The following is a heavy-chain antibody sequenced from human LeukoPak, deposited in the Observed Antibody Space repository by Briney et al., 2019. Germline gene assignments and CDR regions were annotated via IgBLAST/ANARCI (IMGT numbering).Heavy chain of an antibody. Sequence: SETLSLTCTVSGGSISDSSSYWGWIRQPPGKGLEWIANIYFTGSTYYSPSLKSRFTISIDTSKNQFSLRLNSVTAADTAVYYCARGPWQQLAHFDNWGQGTLVTVSS. J-gene: IGHJ4*02. CDR3: ARGPWQQLAHFDN. CDR1: GGSISDSSSY. V-gene: IGHV4-39*07. D-gene: IGHD6-13*01. CDR2: IYFTGST.